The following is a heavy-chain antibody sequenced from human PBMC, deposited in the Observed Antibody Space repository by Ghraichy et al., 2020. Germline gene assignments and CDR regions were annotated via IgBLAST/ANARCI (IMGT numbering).Heavy chain of an antibody. CDR3: AKDILQSNSPYFDY. CDR2: ISWNSGSI. V-gene: IGHV3-9*01. CDR1: GFTFDDYA. Sequence: GGSLRLSCAASGFTFDDYAMHWVRQAPGKGLEWVSGISWNSGSIGYADSVKGRFTISRDNAKNSLYLQMNSLRAEDTALYYCAKDILQSNSPYFDYWGQGTLVTVSS. D-gene: IGHD5-24*01. J-gene: IGHJ4*02.